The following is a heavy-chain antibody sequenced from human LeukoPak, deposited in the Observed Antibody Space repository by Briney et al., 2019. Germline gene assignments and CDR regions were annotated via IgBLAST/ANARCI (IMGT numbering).Heavy chain of an antibody. V-gene: IGHV4-59*01. CDR2: IYYSGST. D-gene: IGHD6-19*01. CDR3: ASNGRYSSGWYGFDY. Sequence: PSETLSLTCTVSGVSISSYYWSWIRQPPGKGLEWIGYIYYSGSTNYNPSLKSRVTISVDTSKNQFSLKLSSVTAADTAVYYCASNGRYSSGWYGFDYWGQGTLVTVSS. CDR1: GVSISSYY. J-gene: IGHJ4*02.